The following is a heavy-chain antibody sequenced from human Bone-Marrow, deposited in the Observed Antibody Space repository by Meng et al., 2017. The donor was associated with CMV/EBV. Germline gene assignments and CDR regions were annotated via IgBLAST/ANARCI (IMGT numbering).Heavy chain of an antibody. CDR3: ARVGYDMLRGYGNPRHAFDV. CDR2: IYHSGST. Sequence: SETLSLTCAVFGGSFSSYYWSWIRQPPGKGLEWIGYIYHSGSTNYNPSLKSRLTISVDTSKNQFSLTLSSVTAADAAVYYCARVGYDMLRGYGNPRHAFDVWGQGTMVTVSS. D-gene: IGHD3-9*01. CDR1: GGSFSSYY. J-gene: IGHJ3*01. V-gene: IGHV4-59*12.